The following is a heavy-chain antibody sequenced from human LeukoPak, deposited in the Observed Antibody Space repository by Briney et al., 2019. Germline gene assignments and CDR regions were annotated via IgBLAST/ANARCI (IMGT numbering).Heavy chain of an antibody. CDR2: FDPEDGET. J-gene: IGHJ4*02. D-gene: IGHD5-24*01. CDR1: GYTLTDLS. Sequence: GASVKVSCKVSGYTLTDLSMHWVRQAPGKGLEWMGGFDPEDGETIYAQKFQGRATMTEDTSTDTAYMELSSLRSEDTAVYYCSTVRGGGYNVGDYWGQGTLVTVSS. CDR3: STVRGGGYNVGDY. V-gene: IGHV1-24*01.